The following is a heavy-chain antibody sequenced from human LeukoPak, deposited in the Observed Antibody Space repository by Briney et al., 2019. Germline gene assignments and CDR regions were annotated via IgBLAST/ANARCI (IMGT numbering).Heavy chain of an antibody. Sequence: PGGSLRLSCAASDFSFITCAMSWVRQAPGKGLEWVSTISGGGDATYYADSVKGRFTISRDNSKNTLYLQMNSLRVEDTAVYYCARDSSMLRGPLVIYYFDFWGQGTLVTVSS. CDR2: ISGGGDAT. V-gene: IGHV3-23*01. CDR3: ARDSSMLRGPLVIYYFDF. CDR1: DFSFITCA. D-gene: IGHD3-10*01. J-gene: IGHJ4*02.